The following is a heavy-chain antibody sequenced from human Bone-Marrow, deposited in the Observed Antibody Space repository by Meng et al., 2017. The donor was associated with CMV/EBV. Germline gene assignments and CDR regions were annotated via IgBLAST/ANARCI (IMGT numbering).Heavy chain of an antibody. CDR1: DESFGPFSAFY. D-gene: IGHD3-3*01. Sequence: SETLSLTCVVNDESFGPFSAFYWSWIRQPPGKGLEWIGYIYYSGSTYYNPSLKSRVTISVDTSKNQFSLKLSSVTAADTAVYYCARSTIFGVVHIGGAFDIWGQGTMVTVSS. CDR3: ARSTIFGVVHIGGAFDI. V-gene: IGHV4-30-4*08. CDR2: IYYSGST. J-gene: IGHJ3*02.